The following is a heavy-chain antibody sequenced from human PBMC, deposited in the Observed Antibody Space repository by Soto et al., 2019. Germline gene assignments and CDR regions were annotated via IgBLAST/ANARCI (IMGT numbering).Heavy chain of an antibody. Sequence: ASVKVSCKTSGYTFTGYYIHWVRQAPGQGLEWMAWINTKTGNTNYAQRFQGRITMTRDTSISTAYMELSRLTPDDTAVYHCVRGGEITYYYHGMDVWGQGTSVTVS. CDR3: VRGGEITYYYHGMDV. CDR2: INTKTGNT. V-gene: IGHV1-2*02. CDR1: GYTFTGYY. J-gene: IGHJ6*02. D-gene: IGHD1-20*01.